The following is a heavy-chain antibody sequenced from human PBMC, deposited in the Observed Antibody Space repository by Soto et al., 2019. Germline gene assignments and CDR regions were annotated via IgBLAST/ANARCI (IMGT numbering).Heavy chain of an antibody. CDR1: GYSFTSYW. CDR3: ARIGGATTGYYYYYGMDV. J-gene: IGHJ6*02. CDR2: IYPGDSDT. V-gene: IGHV5-51*01. D-gene: IGHD1-26*01. Sequence: GESLKISCKGSGYSFTSYWIGWVRQMPGKGLEWMGIIYPGDSDTRYSPSFQGQVTISADKSISTAYLQWSSLKASGTAMYYCARIGGATTGYYYYYGMDVWGQGTTVTVSS.